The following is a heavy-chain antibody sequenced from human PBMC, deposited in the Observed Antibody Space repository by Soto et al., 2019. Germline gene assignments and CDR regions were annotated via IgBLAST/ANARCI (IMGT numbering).Heavy chain of an antibody. Sequence: ASVKVSCKASGYTFTSYYMHWVRQAPGQGLEWMGIINPSGGSTSYAQKFQGRVTMTRDTSTSTVYMELSSLRSEDTAVYYCAREERITMVRGVIPLYNWFDPWGQGTLVTVSS. CDR2: INPSGGST. CDR3: AREERITMVRGVIPLYNWFDP. CDR1: GYTFTSYY. V-gene: IGHV1-46*03. D-gene: IGHD3-10*01. J-gene: IGHJ5*02.